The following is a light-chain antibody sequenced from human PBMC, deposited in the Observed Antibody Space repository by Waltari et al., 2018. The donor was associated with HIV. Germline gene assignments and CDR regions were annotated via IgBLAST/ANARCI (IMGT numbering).Light chain of an antibody. CDR1: SSNIGAGYD. CDR3: QSYDSSLSGYVV. V-gene: IGLV1-40*01. J-gene: IGLJ2*01. Sequence: QSVLTQPPSVSGAPGQRVTISCTGSSSNIGAGYDVHWYQQLPGTAPNLLISGNSNRPSGVPDRFSGSKSGTSASLAITVLQAEDEADYYCQSYDSSLSGYVVFGGGTNLTVL. CDR2: GNS.